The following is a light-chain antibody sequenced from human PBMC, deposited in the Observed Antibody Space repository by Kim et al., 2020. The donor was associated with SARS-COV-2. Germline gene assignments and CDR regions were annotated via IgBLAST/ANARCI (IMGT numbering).Light chain of an antibody. CDR3: QQYNKWPPKYT. Sequence: EIVMTQSPATLSVSPGERATLSCRASQSVSSNLAWYQQKPGQAPRLLIYGVSTRATGIPARFSGSGSGTEFTLTISSLQSEDFAVYYCQQYNKWPPKYTFGQGTKLEI. CDR2: GVS. J-gene: IGKJ2*01. V-gene: IGKV3-15*01. CDR1: QSVSSN.